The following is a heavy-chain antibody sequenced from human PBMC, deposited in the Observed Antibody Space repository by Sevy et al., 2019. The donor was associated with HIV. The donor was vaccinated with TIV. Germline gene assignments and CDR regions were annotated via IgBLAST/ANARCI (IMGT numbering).Heavy chain of an antibody. CDR1: GGSVSSGSYY. V-gene: IGHV4-61*01. J-gene: IGHJ4*02. CDR3: ARAPLVLCCSGGSCPYYFDY. CDR2: IYYSGST. Sequence: SETLSLTCTVSGGSVSSGSYYWSWIRQPPGKGLEWIGYIYYSGSTNYNPSLKSRVTISVDTSKNQFSLKLSSVTAADTAVYYWARAPLVLCCSGGSCPYYFDYWGQGTLVTVSS. D-gene: IGHD2-15*01.